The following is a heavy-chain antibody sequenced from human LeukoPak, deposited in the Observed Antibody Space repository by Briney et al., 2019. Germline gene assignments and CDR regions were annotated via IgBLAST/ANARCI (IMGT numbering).Heavy chain of an antibody. CDR3: ARQKFYSTGWYPNWFDP. V-gene: IGHV4-39*01. D-gene: IGHD6-19*01. J-gene: IGHJ5*02. CDR2: IYYSGST. CDR1: GGSLISSNYY. Sequence: PSETLSLTCTVSGGSLISSNYYWVWLRQPPGRGVEWVVSIYYSGSTYHNPSHKSRVTISVHTSKTQFSLKLRSVTAAYTAVHYCARQKFYSTGWYPNWFDPWGQGTLVTVSS.